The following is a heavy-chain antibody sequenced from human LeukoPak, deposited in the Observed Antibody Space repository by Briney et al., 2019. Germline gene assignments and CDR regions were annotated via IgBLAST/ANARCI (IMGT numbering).Heavy chain of an antibody. Sequence: PGGSLRLSCAASRFTFSDYYMSWIRQAPGKGLEWVSSISSSSSYIYYADSVKGRFTISRDNAKNSLYLQMNSPRAEDTAVYYCARVRVVWWYGMDVWGKGTTVTVSS. J-gene: IGHJ6*04. CDR1: RFTFSDYY. CDR2: ISSSSSYI. V-gene: IGHV3-11*06. D-gene: IGHD2-8*02. CDR3: ARVRVVWWYGMDV.